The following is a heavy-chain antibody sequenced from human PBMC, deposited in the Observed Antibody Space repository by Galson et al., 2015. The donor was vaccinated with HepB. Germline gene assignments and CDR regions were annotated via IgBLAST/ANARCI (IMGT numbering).Heavy chain of an antibody. CDR2: TYHSGST. Sequence: ETLSLTCGVSGYSISSGYYWGWIRQPPGKGLEWIGSTYHSGSTYYNPSLKSRVIISVDKSKNQFSLKLSSVTAADTAVYYCARAELYYYDSSGYYYVPDAFDIWGQGTMVTVSS. J-gene: IGHJ3*02. CDR1: GYSISSGYY. V-gene: IGHV4-38-2*01. CDR3: ARAELYYYDSSGYYYVPDAFDI. D-gene: IGHD3-22*01.